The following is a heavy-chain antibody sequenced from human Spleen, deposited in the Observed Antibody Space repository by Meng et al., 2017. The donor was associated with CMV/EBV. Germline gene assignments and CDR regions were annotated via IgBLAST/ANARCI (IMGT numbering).Heavy chain of an antibody. CDR3: ATRYYYGSGSFETDY. V-gene: IGHV3-23*03. D-gene: IGHD3-10*01. Sequence: GESLKISCAASGFTFSSYAMSWVRQTPGKGLEWVSLIYSGGSSTYYADSVKGRFTISRDNSKNTLYLQMNSLRVDDTALYYCATRYYYGSGSFETDYWGRGTLVTVSS. CDR2: IYSGGSST. J-gene: IGHJ4*02. CDR1: GFTFSSYA.